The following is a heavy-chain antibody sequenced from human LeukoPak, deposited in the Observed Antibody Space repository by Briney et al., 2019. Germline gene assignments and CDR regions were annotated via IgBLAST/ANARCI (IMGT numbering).Heavy chain of an antibody. CDR2: GHYSGNT. D-gene: IGHD2-8*01. V-gene: IGHV4-59*08. CDR1: GTSITSYY. Sequence: SETLSLTCTVSGTSITSYYWNCIRQAPGQGPEWIGYGHYSGNTKCNPPLKSRVTISVDTSKNQFSLRLSSVTAADTAVYFCAKWASDNRAFDLWGQGTLVTVSS. CDR3: AKWASDNRAFDL. J-gene: IGHJ4*02.